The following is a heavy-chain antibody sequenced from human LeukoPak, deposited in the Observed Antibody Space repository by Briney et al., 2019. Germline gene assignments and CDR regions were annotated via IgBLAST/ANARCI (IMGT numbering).Heavy chain of an antibody. J-gene: IGHJ6*03. CDR1: GGSFSGYY. Sequence: SETLSLTCAVYGGSFSGYYWSWIRQPPGKGLEWIGEINHSGSTNYNPSLKSRVTISVDTSKNQFSLKLSSVTAADTAVYYCARAPRITIFGVVMDYYYYYMDVWGKGTTVTVSS. CDR2: INHSGST. V-gene: IGHV4-34*01. CDR3: ARAPRITIFGVVMDYYYYYMDV. D-gene: IGHD3-3*01.